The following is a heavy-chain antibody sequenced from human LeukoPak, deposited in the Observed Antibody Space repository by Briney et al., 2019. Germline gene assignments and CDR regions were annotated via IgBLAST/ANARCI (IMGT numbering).Heavy chain of an antibody. J-gene: IGHJ4*02. V-gene: IGHV4-30-2*01. CDR2: IYHSGST. Sequence: SETLSLTCAVSGGSISSGGYSWSWIRQPPGKGLEWIGYIYHSGSTYYNPSLKSRVTISVDRSKNQFSLKLSSVTAADTAVYYCARVDGRFLEWLTIDYWGQGTLVTVSS. D-gene: IGHD3-3*01. CDR3: ARVDGRFLEWLTIDY. CDR1: GGSISSGGYS.